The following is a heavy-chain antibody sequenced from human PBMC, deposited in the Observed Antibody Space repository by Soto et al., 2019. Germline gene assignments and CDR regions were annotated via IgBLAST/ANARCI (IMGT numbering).Heavy chain of an antibody. CDR2: INPSGGST. D-gene: IGHD6-13*01. V-gene: IGHV1-46*01. J-gene: IGHJ4*02. CDR1: GYTFTSYY. Sequence: QVQLVQSGAEVKKPGASVKVSCKASGYTFTSYYMHWVRQAPGQGLEWMGIINPSGGSTSYAQKFQGRVTMTRDTSTSTVYMELSSLRSEDTAVYYCARGPSLYSSSWYPFDYWGQGTLVTVSS. CDR3: ARGPSLYSSSWYPFDY.